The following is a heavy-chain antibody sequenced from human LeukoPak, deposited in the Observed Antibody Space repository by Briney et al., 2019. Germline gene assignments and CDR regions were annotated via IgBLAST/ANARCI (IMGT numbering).Heavy chain of an antibody. CDR1: GYSISSGYF. Sequence: SETLSLTCSVSGYSISSGYFWGWIRQPPGKGPEWVATTHHSGATYYNPSLKSRVTLSVDTSKNQVSLKMTSVTAADTAVYYCTREVWGSTFPDYWGQGTLVTVSS. J-gene: IGHJ4*02. CDR3: TREVWGSTFPDY. V-gene: IGHV4-38-2*02. CDR2: THHSGAT. D-gene: IGHD7-27*01.